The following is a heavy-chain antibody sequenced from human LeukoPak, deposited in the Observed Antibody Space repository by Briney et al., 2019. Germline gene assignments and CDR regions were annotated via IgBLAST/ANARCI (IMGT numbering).Heavy chain of an antibody. V-gene: IGHV4-4*02. J-gene: IGHJ4*02. Sequence: PSGTLSLTCAVSGGSISSSNWWSWVRQPPGKGLEWIGEIYHSVSTNYNPSLKSRVTISVDKSKNQFSLKLSSVTAADTAVYYCARALDGGDAASYFDYWGQGTLVTVSS. CDR1: GGSISSSNW. D-gene: IGHD3-16*01. CDR3: ARALDGGDAASYFDY. CDR2: IYHSVST.